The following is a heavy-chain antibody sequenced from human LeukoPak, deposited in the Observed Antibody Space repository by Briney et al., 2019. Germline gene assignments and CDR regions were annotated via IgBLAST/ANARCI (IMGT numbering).Heavy chain of an antibody. Sequence: PSETLSLTCTVSGGSISSGSYYWSWIRQPAGKGLELIGRIFTSGRTNYNPSLKSRVTISLDTSKNQFPLKLSSVTAADTAVYYCARGLTYYYGSGSNNWFDPWGQGTLVTVSS. CDR1: GGSISSGSYY. D-gene: IGHD3-10*01. J-gene: IGHJ5*02. CDR2: IFTSGRT. CDR3: ARGLTYYYGSGSNNWFDP. V-gene: IGHV4-61*02.